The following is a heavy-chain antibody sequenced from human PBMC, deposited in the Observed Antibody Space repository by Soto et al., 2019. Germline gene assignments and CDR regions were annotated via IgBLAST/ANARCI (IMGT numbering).Heavy chain of an antibody. V-gene: IGHV3-53*01. D-gene: IGHD2-8*02. CDR3: ARELVGPLYYGMDV. CDR2: IYSGGST. CDR1: GFTVSSNY. J-gene: IGHJ6*02. Sequence: GGSLRLSCAASGFTVSSNYMSWVRQAPGKGLEWVSVIYSGGSTYYADSVKGRFTISRDNSKNTLYLQMNSLRAEDTAVYYCARELVGPLYYGMDVWGQGTTVTVSS.